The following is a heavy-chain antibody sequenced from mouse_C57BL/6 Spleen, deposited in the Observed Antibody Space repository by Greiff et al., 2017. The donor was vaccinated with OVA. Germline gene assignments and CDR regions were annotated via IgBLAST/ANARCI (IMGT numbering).Heavy chain of an antibody. V-gene: IGHV5-17*01. J-gene: IGHJ4*01. CDR3: ARTAAQATGAMDY. CDR1: GFTFSDYG. Sequence: EVKLVESGGGLVKPGGSLKLSCAASGFTFSDYGMHWVRQAPEKGLEWVAYISSGSSTIYYADTVKGRFTISRDNAKNTLFLQMTSLRSEDTAMYYGARTAAQATGAMDYWGQGTSVTVSS. CDR2: ISSGSSTI. D-gene: IGHD3-2*02.